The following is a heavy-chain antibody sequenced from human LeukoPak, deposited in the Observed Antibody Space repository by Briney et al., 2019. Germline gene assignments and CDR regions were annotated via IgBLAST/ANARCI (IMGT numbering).Heavy chain of an antibody. CDR1: GFTFSSYA. CDR3: AKSLITMIVVVPRNPFDY. D-gene: IGHD3-22*01. V-gene: IGHV3-23*01. CDR2: ISGSGGST. Sequence: GGSLRLSCAASGFTFSSYAMSWVRQAPGKGVEWVSAISGSGGSTYYADSVKGRFTISRDNSKNTLYLQMNSLRAEDTAVYYCAKSLITMIVVVPRNPFDYWGQGTLVTVSS. J-gene: IGHJ4*02.